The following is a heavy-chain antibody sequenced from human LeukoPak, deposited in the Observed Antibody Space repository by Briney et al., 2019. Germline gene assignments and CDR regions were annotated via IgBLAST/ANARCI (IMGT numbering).Heavy chain of an antibody. CDR3: AKVVTGYCSSTSCPFDS. Sequence: GGSLRLSCAASGFTFSSYGMDWVRQAPGKGLEWVAYIRYDGSNKNYADSVKGRFTISRDNSKNTLYLQMSSLRAEDTAVYYCAKVVTGYCSSTSCPFDSWGQGALVTVSS. V-gene: IGHV3-30*02. J-gene: IGHJ4*02. CDR1: GFTFSSYG. CDR2: IRYDGSNK. D-gene: IGHD2-2*01.